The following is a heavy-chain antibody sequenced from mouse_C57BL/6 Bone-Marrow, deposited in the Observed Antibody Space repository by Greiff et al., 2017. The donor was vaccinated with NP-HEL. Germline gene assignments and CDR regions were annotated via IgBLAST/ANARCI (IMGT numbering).Heavy chain of an antibody. J-gene: IGHJ3*01. CDR1: GYTFTSYW. CDR3: ARGRLTGTAY. D-gene: IGHD4-1*01. V-gene: IGHV1-64*01. CDR2: IHPNSGST. Sequence: QVQLQQPGAELVKPGASVKLSCKASGYTFTSYWMHWVKQRPGQGLEWIGMIHPNSGSTNYNVKFKSKATLTVDKSSSTAYMQLSSLTSEDSAVYYCARGRLTGTAYWGQGTLVTVSA.